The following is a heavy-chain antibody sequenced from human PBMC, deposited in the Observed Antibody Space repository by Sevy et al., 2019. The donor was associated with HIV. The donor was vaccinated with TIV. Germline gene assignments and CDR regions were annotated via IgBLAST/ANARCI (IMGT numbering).Heavy chain of an antibody. J-gene: IGHJ4*02. D-gene: IGHD3-16*01. V-gene: IGHV3-7*01. Sequence: GGSLRLSCAASGFTFSTYWMTWVRQAPGKGLEWVAYIKQDGTEAYYVDGVRGRFTVSRDNSHKSFFLQMTSLRDEDTAVYYCARGLADWGSFHYSLWGQGTPVTVSS. CDR3: ARGLADWGSFHYSL. CDR1: GFTFSTYW. CDR2: IKQDGTEA.